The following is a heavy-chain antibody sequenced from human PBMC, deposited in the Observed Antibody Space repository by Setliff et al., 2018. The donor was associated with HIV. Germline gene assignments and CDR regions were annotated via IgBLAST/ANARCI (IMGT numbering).Heavy chain of an antibody. D-gene: IGHD3-3*01. CDR3: ARIFGDQGYYYGMDV. Sequence: SETLSLTCTVSDGSINSSSYNWGWIRQPPGKGLQWIGSIYYRGSTNYNPSLKSRVTISVDTSKNQFSLKLSSVIAADTAVYYCARIFGDQGYYYGMDVWGQGTTVTVSS. CDR2: IYYRGST. CDR1: DGSINSSSYN. J-gene: IGHJ6*02. V-gene: IGHV4-39*07.